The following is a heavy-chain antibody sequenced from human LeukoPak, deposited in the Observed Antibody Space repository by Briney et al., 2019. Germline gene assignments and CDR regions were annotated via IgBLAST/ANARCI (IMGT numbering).Heavy chain of an antibody. V-gene: IGHV4-39*01. CDR2: LYYTGST. J-gene: IGHJ4*02. CDR3: ACRVDTAMVIAY. Sequence: SETLSLTCSVSGGSISSSTYYWGWIRQPPGKGLEWIGTLYYTGSTYYNPSLKSRVTISVDTSKNQFSLKLSSVTAADTAVYYSACRVDTAMVIAYWGQGILVTVSS. CDR1: GGSISSSTYY. D-gene: IGHD5-18*01.